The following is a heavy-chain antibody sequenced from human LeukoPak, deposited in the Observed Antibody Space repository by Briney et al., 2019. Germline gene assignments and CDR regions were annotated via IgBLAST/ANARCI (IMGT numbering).Heavy chain of an antibody. V-gene: IGHV3-7*01. CDR1: GFKFSDFW. CDR2: IKEDGSEE. CDR3: ASPYYYGSGSYYGY. D-gene: IGHD3-10*01. J-gene: IGHJ4*02. Sequence: GGSLRLSCAASGFKFSDFWMTWVRQTPGKGLEWVANIKEDGSEEYHVDSVKGRFTISRDNAKNSLYLQMNSLRAEDTAVYYCASPYYYGSGSYYGYWGQGTLVTVSS.